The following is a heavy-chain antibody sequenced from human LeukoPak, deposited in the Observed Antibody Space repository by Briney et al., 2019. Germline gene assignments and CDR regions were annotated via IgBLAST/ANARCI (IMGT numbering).Heavy chain of an antibody. CDR3: ASYDSTSFQH. Sequence: SETLSLTCTVSGGSISSSSYYWGWIRQPAGKGLEWIGRIYTSGSTNYNPSLKSRVTISVDTSKNQFSLKLSSVTAADTAVYYCASYDSTSFQHCGQGTLVTVSS. J-gene: IGHJ1*01. V-gene: IGHV4-61*02. D-gene: IGHD3-22*01. CDR1: GGSISSSSYY. CDR2: IYTSGST.